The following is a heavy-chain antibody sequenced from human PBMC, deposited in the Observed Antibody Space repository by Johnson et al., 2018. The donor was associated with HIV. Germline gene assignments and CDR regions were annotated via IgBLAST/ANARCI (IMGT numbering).Heavy chain of an antibody. CDR1: GFTFSDYY. J-gene: IGHJ3*02. CDR2: ISYDGSNK. CDR3: ASIDAFDI. V-gene: IGHV3-30*03. Sequence: QMLLVESGGGLVQPGGSLRLSCAASGFTFSDYYMSWIRQAPGKGLEWVAVISYDGSNKYYADSVKGRFTISRDNSKNTLYLQMNSLRAEDTAVYYCASIDAFDIWGQGTMVTVSS.